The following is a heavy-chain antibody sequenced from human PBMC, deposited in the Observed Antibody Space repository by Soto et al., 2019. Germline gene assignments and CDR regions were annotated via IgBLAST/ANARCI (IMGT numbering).Heavy chain of an antibody. CDR1: GFTLRDYS. CDR2: MSSSAYTI. J-gene: IGHJ5*02. D-gene: IGHD6-13*01. Sequence: GGSLRLSCAASGFTLRDYSMNWVRQAPGKGLEWVSYMSSSAYTIHYADSVKGRFTISRDSAKNSLYLQMSSLTDDDTAVYYCARGPGTAAAGTVFDPWGQGTLVTVSS. CDR3: ARGPGTAAAGTVFDP. V-gene: IGHV3-48*02.